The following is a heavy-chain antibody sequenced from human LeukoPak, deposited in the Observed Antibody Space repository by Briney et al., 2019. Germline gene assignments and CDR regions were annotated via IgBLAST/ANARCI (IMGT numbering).Heavy chain of an antibody. CDR1: GFTLDDHG. CDR3: AKDMSSGSYDFDY. D-gene: IGHD1-26*01. V-gene: IGHV3-9*01. J-gene: IGHJ4*02. Sequence: PGRSLRLSCAASGFTLDDHGMHWVRQAPGKGLEWVSGISWNGDTTGYADSVRGRFTISRDNAKNSLHLQMNSLRGEDTALYYCAKDMSSGSYDFDYWGRGTLVIVSS. CDR2: ISWNGDTT.